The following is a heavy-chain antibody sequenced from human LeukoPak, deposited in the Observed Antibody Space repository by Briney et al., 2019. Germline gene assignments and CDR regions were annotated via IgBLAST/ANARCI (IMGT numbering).Heavy chain of an antibody. CDR3: AREITGTTPTEFDP. V-gene: IGHV1-18*01. J-gene: IGHJ5*02. Sequence: GASVKVSCKASGYTFTSYGISWVRQAPGQGLEWMGWISAYNGNTSYAQKLQGRVTMTTDTSTSTAYMELRSLRSDDTAVYYCAREITGTTPTEFDPWGQGTLVTVSS. CDR2: ISAYNGNT. CDR1: GYTFTSYG. D-gene: IGHD1-7*01.